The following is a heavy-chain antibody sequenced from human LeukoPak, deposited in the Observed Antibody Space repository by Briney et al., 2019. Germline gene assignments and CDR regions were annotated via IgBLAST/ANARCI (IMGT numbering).Heavy chain of an antibody. CDR2: IYYSGST. J-gene: IGHJ4*02. D-gene: IGHD3-22*01. V-gene: IGHV4-59*01. Sequence: SETLSLTCTVSGGSISSYYWSWIRQPPGKGLEWIGYIYYSGSTNYNPSLKSRVTISVDTSKNQFSLKLSSVPAADTAVYYCARVGSGYTFDYWGQGTLVTVSS. CDR3: ARVGSGYTFDY. CDR1: GGSISSYY.